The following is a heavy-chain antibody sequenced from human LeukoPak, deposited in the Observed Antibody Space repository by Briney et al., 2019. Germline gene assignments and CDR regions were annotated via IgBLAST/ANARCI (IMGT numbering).Heavy chain of an antibody. D-gene: IGHD3-22*01. CDR3: ASRYYYDTRGYFLH. CDR1: GNSIRSSSYY. V-gene: IGHV4-39*01. CDR2: IYYSGST. Sequence: PSETLSLTCTVPGNSIRSSSYYWGWIRQSPEKGLEWIGSIYYSGSTYYSASFKSRVTISVDTSQNQFSLKLRSVTAADRAVYYCASRYYYDTRGYFLHWGQGTLVTVSS. J-gene: IGHJ1*01.